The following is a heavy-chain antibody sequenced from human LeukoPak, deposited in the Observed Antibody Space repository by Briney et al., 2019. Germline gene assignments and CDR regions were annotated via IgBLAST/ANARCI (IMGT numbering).Heavy chain of an antibody. D-gene: IGHD2-21*02. J-gene: IGHJ3*02. CDR2: ISAYNGNT. Sequence: ASVKVSCKASGYTFTSYGISWVRQAPGQGLEWMGWISAYNGNTNYAQKLQGRVTMTTDTSTSTAYMELRSLRSDDTAVYYCARNGVGAYCGGDCYDAFDIWGQGTMVTVSS. CDR3: ARNGVGAYCGGDCYDAFDI. CDR1: GYTFTSYG. V-gene: IGHV1-18*01.